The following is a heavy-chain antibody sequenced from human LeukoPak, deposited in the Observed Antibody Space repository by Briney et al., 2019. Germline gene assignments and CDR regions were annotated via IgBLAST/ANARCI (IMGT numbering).Heavy chain of an antibody. V-gene: IGHV3-30*02. CDR2: IRYDGSNK. D-gene: IGHD3-9*01. CDR1: GFTFSSYG. Sequence: GGSLRLSCAASGFTFSSYGMHWVRQAPGKGLEWVAFIRYDGSNKYYADSVKGRFTISRDNSKNTLYLQMNSLRAEDTAVYYCAKDHILTGLTTGYFDYWGQGTLVTVSS. J-gene: IGHJ4*02. CDR3: AKDHILTGLTTGYFDY.